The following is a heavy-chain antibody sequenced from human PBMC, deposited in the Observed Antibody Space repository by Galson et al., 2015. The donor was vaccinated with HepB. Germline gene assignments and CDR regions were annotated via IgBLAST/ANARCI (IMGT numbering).Heavy chain of an antibody. CDR3: VRDPYYYDGSYYVVYYFDF. CDR1: GGSINSNKNY. V-gene: IGHV4-39*07. J-gene: IGHJ4*02. Sequence: ETLSLTCTVSGGSINSNKNYWGWIRQSPEKGLEWIGSTYQSGSTYYNPSLKSRAIISADTSKNQFSLNLSSVTAADTAVYYCVRDPYYYDGSYYVVYYFDFWGQGILVTVSS. D-gene: IGHD3-22*01. CDR2: TYQSGST.